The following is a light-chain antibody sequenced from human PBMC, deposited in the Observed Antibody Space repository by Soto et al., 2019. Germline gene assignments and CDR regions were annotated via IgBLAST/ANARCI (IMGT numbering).Light chain of an antibody. CDR2: GAS. V-gene: IGKV1-9*01. CDR1: QGISSF. Sequence: IQLTQSPSSLSASVGDRVTITCRASQGISSFLAWYQQKPGKAPNLLIYGASTLQSGVPSRFNGSGYGTDFTLTIASLQPEDFATYYCQQLNRYPRTFGQGTKVEVK. J-gene: IGKJ1*01. CDR3: QQLNRYPRT.